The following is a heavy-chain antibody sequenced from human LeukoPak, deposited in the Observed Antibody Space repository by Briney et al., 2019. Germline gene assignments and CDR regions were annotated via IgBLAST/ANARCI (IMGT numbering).Heavy chain of an antibody. Sequence: SETLSLTRAVYGGSFSGYYWSWIRQPPGKGLEWIGEINHSGSTNYNPSLKSRVTISVDTSKNQFSLKLSSVTAADTAVYYCARGWVTMVRGVIITDYYYYMDVWGKGTTVTVSS. D-gene: IGHD3-10*01. J-gene: IGHJ6*03. CDR3: ARGWVTMVRGVIITDYYYYMDV. CDR1: GGSFSGYY. CDR2: INHSGST. V-gene: IGHV4-34*01.